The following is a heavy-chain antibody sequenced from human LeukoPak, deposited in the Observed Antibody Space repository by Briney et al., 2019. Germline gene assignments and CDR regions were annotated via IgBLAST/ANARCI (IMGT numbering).Heavy chain of an antibody. Sequence: GGSLRLSCAASGFTFSSYGMHWVRQAPGKGLEWVAVIWYDGSNKYYADSVKGRFTISRDNSKNTLYLQMNSLRAEDTAVYYCAKDRVTMVRGDYYFNYWGQGTLVTVSS. CDR3: AKDRVTMVRGDYYFNY. CDR2: IWYDGSNK. D-gene: IGHD3-10*01. CDR1: GFTFSSYG. J-gene: IGHJ4*02. V-gene: IGHV3-30*02.